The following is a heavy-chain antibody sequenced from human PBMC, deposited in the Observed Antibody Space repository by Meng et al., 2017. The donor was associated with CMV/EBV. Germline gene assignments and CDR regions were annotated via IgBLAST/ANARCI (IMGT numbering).Heavy chain of an antibody. CDR1: GYTLTELS. J-gene: IGHJ5*02. D-gene: IGHD3-16*01. V-gene: IGHV1-24*01. CDR2: FDPEDGET. CDR3: ATGGSTTDHREIDWFDP. Sequence: QVQLGQAGAEVKKPGASVKVSCKVSGYTLTELSMHWVRQAPGKGLEWMGGFDPEDGETIYAQKFQGRVTMTEDTSTDTAYMELSSLRSEDTAVYYCATGGSTTDHREIDWFDPWGQGTLVTVSS.